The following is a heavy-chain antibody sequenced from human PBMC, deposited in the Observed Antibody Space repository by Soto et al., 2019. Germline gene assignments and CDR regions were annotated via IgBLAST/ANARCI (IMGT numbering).Heavy chain of an antibody. V-gene: IGHV3-21*01. Sequence: GGSLRLSCAASGFTFSSYSMNWVRQAPGKGLEWVSSISSSSSYIYYADSVKGRFTISRDNAKNSLYLQMNSLRAEDTAVYYCEVVPAAIPYGMDVWGQGTTVTVSS. CDR2: ISSSSSYI. CDR3: EVVPAAIPYGMDV. J-gene: IGHJ6*02. D-gene: IGHD2-2*01. CDR1: GFTFSSYS.